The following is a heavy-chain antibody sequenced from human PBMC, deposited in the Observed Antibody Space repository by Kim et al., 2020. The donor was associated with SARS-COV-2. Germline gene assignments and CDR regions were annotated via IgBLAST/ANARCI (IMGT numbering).Heavy chain of an antibody. CDR3: AKRLGPTTPNFDY. CDR2: VSDTGADR. CDR1: GFTFSGYG. V-gene: IGHV3-23*01. D-gene: IGHD1-26*01. J-gene: IGHJ4*02. Sequence: GGSLRLSCAASGFTFSGYGMSWVRQAPGKGLERVSAVSDTGADRNYANSVKGRFTISRDNSKNTLYLQMNSLRDEDTAVYYCAKRLGPTTPNFDYWGQGTLVTVSS.